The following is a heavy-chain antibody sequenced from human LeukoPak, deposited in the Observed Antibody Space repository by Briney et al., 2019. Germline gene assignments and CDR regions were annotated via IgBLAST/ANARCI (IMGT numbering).Heavy chain of an antibody. CDR3: ARARPHLGGSTKEDWFDP. Sequence: SQTLSLTCTVSGGSISSGGYYWSWIRQPPGKGLESIGYIYYSGSTNYSPSLKSRVTISVDTSKNQFSLKLSSVTAADTAVYYCARARPHLGGSTKEDWFDPWGQGTLVTVSS. D-gene: IGHD3-16*01. CDR1: GGSISSGGYY. V-gene: IGHV4-61*08. J-gene: IGHJ5*02. CDR2: IYYSGST.